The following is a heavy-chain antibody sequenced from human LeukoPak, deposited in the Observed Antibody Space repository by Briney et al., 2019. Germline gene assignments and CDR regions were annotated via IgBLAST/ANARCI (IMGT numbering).Heavy chain of an antibody. V-gene: IGHV1-69*06. CDR2: IIPILGTA. J-gene: IGHJ3*02. CDR1: GGTFSSYA. Sequence: SVKVSCKASGGTFSSYAISWVRQAPGQGLEWMGGIIPILGTANYAQKFQGRVTITADKSTSTAYMELSSLRSEDTAVYYCARHLSMSPSGAFDIWGQGTMVTVSS. CDR3: ARHLSMSPSGAFDI. D-gene: IGHD7-27*01.